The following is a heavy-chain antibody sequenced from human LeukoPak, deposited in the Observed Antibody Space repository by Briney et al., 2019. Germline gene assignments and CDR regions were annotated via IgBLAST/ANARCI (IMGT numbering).Heavy chain of an antibody. Sequence: SETLSLTCTVSGGSVSSGTSYWNWIRQPAGKGLEWLGRIQTSGSINYNPSLMGRVTISVDTSRNQFSLNLSSVTAADTAVYYCARGKRGYKYGTDYFDYWGQGTLVTVSS. CDR1: GGSVSSGTSY. CDR3: ARGKRGYKYGTDYFDY. V-gene: IGHV4-61*02. D-gene: IGHD5-18*01. J-gene: IGHJ4*02. CDR2: IQTSGSI.